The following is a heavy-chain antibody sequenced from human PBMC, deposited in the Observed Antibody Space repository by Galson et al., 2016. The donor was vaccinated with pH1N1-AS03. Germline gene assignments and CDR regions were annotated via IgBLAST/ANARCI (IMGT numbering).Heavy chain of an antibody. CDR2: ISYTGGA. CDR3: ARGGGVATVPLDLDR. J-gene: IGHJ5*02. V-gene: IGHV4-59*02. CDR1: GASVTTHY. D-gene: IGHD3-16*01. Sequence: LSLTCTVSGASVTTHYWNWIRPAPGRGLEWIGYISYTGGANYNPSLKSRVIISVDTSKNQFSLKLSSVTAADTAIFYCARGGGVATVPLDLDRWGQGTLVTVSS.